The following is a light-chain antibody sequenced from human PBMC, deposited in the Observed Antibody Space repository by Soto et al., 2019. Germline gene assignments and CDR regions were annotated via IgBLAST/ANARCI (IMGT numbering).Light chain of an antibody. CDR1: SSNIGSKT. Sequence: QSVLTQPPSASGTPGQRVIMSCYGSSSNIGSKTVNWYQHVPGTTPKLLVYSDNQRPSGVPDRFSGSKSGTSASLAISGLQSEDEADYYCAAWDDSLRVVFGGGTKLTVL. J-gene: IGLJ3*02. V-gene: IGLV1-44*01. CDR3: AAWDDSLRVV. CDR2: SDN.